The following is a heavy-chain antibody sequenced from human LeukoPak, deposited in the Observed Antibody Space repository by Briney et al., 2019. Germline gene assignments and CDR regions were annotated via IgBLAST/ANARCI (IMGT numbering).Heavy chain of an antibody. J-gene: IGHJ3*02. D-gene: IGHD5-18*01. V-gene: IGHV3-30*03. CDR1: GFTFSSYG. Sequence: GGSLRLSCAASGFTFSSYGMHWVRQAPGKGLEWVAVISYDGSNKYYADSVKGRFTISRDNSKNSLYLQMNSLRVDDTAVYYCARDRGYKAFDIWGQGTMVTVSS. CDR2: ISYDGSNK. CDR3: ARDRGYKAFDI.